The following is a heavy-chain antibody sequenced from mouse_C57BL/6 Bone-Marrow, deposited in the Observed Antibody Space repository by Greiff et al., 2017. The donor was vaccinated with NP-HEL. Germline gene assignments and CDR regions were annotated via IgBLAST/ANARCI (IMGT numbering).Heavy chain of an antibody. J-gene: IGHJ4*01. CDR3: ARGSTVVATQGDY. D-gene: IGHD1-1*01. CDR1: GYTFTDYY. CDR2: INPNNGGT. Sequence: EVQLQQSGPELVKPGASVKISCKASGYTFTDYYMNWVKQSHGKSLEWIGDINPNNGGTSYNQKFKGKATLTVDKSSSTAYMELRSLTSEDSAVYYCARGSTVVATQGDYWGQGTSVTVSS. V-gene: IGHV1-26*01.